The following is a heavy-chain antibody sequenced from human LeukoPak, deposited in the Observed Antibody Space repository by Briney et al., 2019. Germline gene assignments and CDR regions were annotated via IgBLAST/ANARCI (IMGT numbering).Heavy chain of an antibody. V-gene: IGHV3-74*01. Sequence: GGSLRLSCAASGFTFSSYWMHWVRQAPGKGLVWVSRINSDGSSTSYADSVKGRFTISRDNAKNSLYLQMNSLRAEDTAVYYCARDRLGIAAAGTSDYWGQGTLVTVSS. J-gene: IGHJ4*02. CDR1: GFTFSSYW. CDR3: ARDRLGIAAAGTSDY. D-gene: IGHD6-13*01. CDR2: INSDGSST.